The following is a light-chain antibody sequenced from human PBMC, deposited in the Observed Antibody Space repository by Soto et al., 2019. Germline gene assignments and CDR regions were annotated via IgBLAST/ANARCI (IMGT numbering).Light chain of an antibody. J-gene: IGKJ1*01. CDR2: GTS. CDR1: QSVNSGN. Sequence: EIVLTQSPGTLSLSPGQRATLSCRASQSVNSGNLAWYQQKPGQAPRLLIYGTSNRATGIPDRFSGSGSGTDLTLTIIRLEREDFAVYYCQQYGSSPKTFGQGTKVDIK. CDR3: QQYGSSPKT. V-gene: IGKV3-20*01.